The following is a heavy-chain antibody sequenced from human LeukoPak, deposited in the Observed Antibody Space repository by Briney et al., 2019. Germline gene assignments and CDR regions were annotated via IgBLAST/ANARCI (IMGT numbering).Heavy chain of an antibody. CDR3: ARGSGPSYFDY. D-gene: IGHD3-10*01. CDR1: GGTFSSYA. V-gene: IGHV1-69*04. J-gene: IGHJ4*02. Sequence: GASVKVSCKASGGTFSSYAISWVRQAPGQGLEWMGRIIPILGIANYAQKFQGRVTITADKSTSTAYMELSSLRSEDTAVYYCARGSGPSYFDYWGQGTLVTVSS. CDR2: IIPILGIA.